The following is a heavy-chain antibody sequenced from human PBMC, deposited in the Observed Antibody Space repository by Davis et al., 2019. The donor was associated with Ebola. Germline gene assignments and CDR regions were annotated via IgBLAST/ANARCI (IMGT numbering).Heavy chain of an antibody. J-gene: IGHJ4*02. CDR1: GFTVSSNY. Sequence: GGSLRLSCAASGFTVSSNYMSWVRQAPGKGLEEVSSISYGGNTYYADSVKGRFTISRDNSKNTLYLQMNSLRPEDTAVYYCARDSDDYSFDYWGQGTLVTVSS. CDR3: ARDSDDYSFDY. V-gene: IGHV3-53*05. D-gene: IGHD4-11*01. CDR2: ISYGGNT.